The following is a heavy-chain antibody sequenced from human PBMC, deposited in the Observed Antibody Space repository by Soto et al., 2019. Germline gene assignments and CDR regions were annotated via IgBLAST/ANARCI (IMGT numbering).Heavy chain of an antibody. V-gene: IGHV4-31*03. CDR2: IFYSRTT. CDR1: GGYLKSGGYY. J-gene: IGHJ4*02. CDR3: ARESTGELAYYFDC. Sequence: SATLSITCPVSGGYLKSGGYYLTWLRPPPGKGLEWIGYIFYSRTTSYNPSLKSRVTISGDTSKNQFSLTLRSVTAADSAVYDCARESTGELAYYFDCWGQGNPVTVSA. D-gene: IGHD3-16*01.